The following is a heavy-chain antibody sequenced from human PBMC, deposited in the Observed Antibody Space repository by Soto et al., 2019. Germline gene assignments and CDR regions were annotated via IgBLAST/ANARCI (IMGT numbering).Heavy chain of an antibody. Sequence: QVQLHQWGAGLLKPSDTLSLTCAVYGGSFSGYFWTWIRQPPGKGLEWIGEINHRGNTNYSPSLKCRVTISLDTAKNQFSLKLSSVTAADTAVYYCARGLRDSSGYYHVHYFQHWGQGTLVTVSS. CDR3: ARGLRDSSGYYHVHYFQH. V-gene: IGHV4-34*01. CDR2: INHRGNT. D-gene: IGHD3-22*01. CDR1: GGSFSGYF. J-gene: IGHJ1*01.